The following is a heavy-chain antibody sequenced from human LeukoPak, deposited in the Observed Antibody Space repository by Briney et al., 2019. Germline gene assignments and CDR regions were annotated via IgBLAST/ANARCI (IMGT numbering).Heavy chain of an antibody. J-gene: IGHJ5*02. CDR2: INPNSGGT. CDR3: ARVGYCSSTSCWDWFDP. Sequence: ASVKVSCKASGGTFSSYAISWVRQAPGQGLEWMGWINPNSGGTNYAQKFQGRVTMTRDTSISTAYMELSRLRSDDTAVYYCARVGYCSSTSCWDWFDPWGQGTLVTVSS. D-gene: IGHD2-2*01. CDR1: GGTFSSYA. V-gene: IGHV1-2*02.